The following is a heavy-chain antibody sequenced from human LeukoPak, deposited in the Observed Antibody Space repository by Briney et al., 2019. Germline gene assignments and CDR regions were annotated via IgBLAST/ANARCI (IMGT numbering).Heavy chain of an antibody. Sequence: GGSLRLSCAASGVNFRDSAMHWVRQAPGKGLEGVAVISYDGTNKYYADSVKGRFTISRDNSKNTLFLQMNSLRLEDTAVYYCAADYGDYVSPSDWGQGTLVTVSS. V-gene: IGHV3-30*04. CDR1: GVNFRDSA. D-gene: IGHD4-17*01. J-gene: IGHJ4*02. CDR3: AADYGDYVSPSD. CDR2: ISYDGTNK.